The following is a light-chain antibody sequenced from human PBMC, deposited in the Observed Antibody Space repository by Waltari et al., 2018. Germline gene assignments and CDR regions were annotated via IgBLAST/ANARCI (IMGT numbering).Light chain of an antibody. V-gene: IGLV8-61*01. CDR2: KAN. Sequence: QTVVTQEPSLSVSPGGTVTLTCALSSGSLSTTSYAPWSQHTPGQAPRTLVYKANARSSGVPDRFSGSILGNTAALTITGAQADDESDYYCALYMGSGIWVFGGGTRLTVL. J-gene: IGLJ3*02. CDR1: SGSLSTTSY. CDR3: ALYMGSGIWV.